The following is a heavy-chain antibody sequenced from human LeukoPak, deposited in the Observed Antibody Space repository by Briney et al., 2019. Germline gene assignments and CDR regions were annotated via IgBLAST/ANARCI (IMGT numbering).Heavy chain of an antibody. CDR2: INPYSGGT. J-gene: IGHJ3*02. D-gene: IGHD5-24*01. CDR3: ARDLAFGEMVTNRGAFDI. V-gene: IGHV1-2*02. Sequence: ASVKVSCKASEYTFTGYYIHWVRQAPGQGLEWMGWINPYSGGTNYAQKFQDRVTMTRDTSISTVYMELTRLRSDDTAVCYCARDLAFGEMVTNRGAFDIWGQGTMVTVSS. CDR1: EYTFTGYY.